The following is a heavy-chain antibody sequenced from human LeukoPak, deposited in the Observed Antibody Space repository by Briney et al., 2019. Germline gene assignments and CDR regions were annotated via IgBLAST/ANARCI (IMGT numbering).Heavy chain of an antibody. CDR1: GFTFSSYG. CDR3: ASAIVAVKDY. J-gene: IGHJ4*02. Sequence: HPGGSLRLSCAASGFTFSSYGMSWVRQAPGKGLEWVSTIGGSYSTYYAVSVKGRFTISRDNSKNTLYLQMNSLRAEDTATYYCASAIVAVKDYWGQGTLVTVSS. V-gene: IGHV3-23*01. D-gene: IGHD5-12*01. CDR2: IGGSYST.